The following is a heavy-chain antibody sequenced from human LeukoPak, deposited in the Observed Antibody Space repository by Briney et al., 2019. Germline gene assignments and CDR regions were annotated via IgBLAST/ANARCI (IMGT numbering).Heavy chain of an antibody. D-gene: IGHD2-2*01. Sequence: GESLKISCKGSGYSFTSYWIAWVRQMPGKGLEWMGIIYPGDSDTRYSPSLQGQVTISADKSISTAYLQWSSLKASDTVMYYCAVYSSNYWFDPWGQGTLVTVSS. CDR1: GYSFTSYW. CDR2: IYPGDSDT. CDR3: AVYSSNYWFDP. V-gene: IGHV5-51*01. J-gene: IGHJ5*02.